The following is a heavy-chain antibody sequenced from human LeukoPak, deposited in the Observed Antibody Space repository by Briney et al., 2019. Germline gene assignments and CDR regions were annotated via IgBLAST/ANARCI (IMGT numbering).Heavy chain of an antibody. D-gene: IGHD4-23*01. V-gene: IGHV1-69*04. CDR2: IIPILGIA. Sequence: SVKVSCKASGGTFSSYAISWLRQAPGQGPEWMGRIIPILGIANHAQKFQGRVTITADKSTSTAYMELSSLRSEDTAVYYCAMDTVVTRTFDYWAREPWSPSPQ. J-gene: IGHJ4*02. CDR1: GGTFSSYA. CDR3: AMDTVVTRTFDY.